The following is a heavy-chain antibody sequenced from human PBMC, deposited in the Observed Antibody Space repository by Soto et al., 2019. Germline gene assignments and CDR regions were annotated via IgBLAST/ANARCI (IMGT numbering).Heavy chain of an antibody. CDR2: IIPIFGTA. CDR1: GGTFSSYA. J-gene: IGHJ5*02. CDR3: AREGDIVVVPAAMPCFDP. Sequence: VKVSCKASGGTFSSYAISWVRRAPGQELEWMGGIIPIFGTANYAQKFQGRVTITADESTSTAYMELSSLRAEDTAVYYCAREGDIVVVPAAMPCFDPWGQGTLVTVSS. D-gene: IGHD2-2*01. V-gene: IGHV1-69*13.